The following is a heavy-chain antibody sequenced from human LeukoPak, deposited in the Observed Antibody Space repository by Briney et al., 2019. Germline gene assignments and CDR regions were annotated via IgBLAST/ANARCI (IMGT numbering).Heavy chain of an antibody. J-gene: IGHJ5*02. CDR3: ARDIVGYSSSWYDWFDP. CDR2: IIPIFGTA. Sequence: SVKVSCKASGGTFSSYAISWVRQAPGQGLEWMGGIIPIFGTANYAQKFQGRVTITTDESTSTAYMELSSLRSDDTAVYYCARDIVGYSSSWYDWFDPWGQGTLVTVSS. CDR1: GGTFSSYA. D-gene: IGHD6-13*01. V-gene: IGHV1-69*05.